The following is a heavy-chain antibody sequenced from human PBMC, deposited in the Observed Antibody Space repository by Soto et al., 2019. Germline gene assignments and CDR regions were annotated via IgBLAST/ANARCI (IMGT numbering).Heavy chain of an antibody. CDR3: ASRLVDKDRAAFDI. CDR2: INAGNGNT. V-gene: IGHV1-3*01. D-gene: IGHD6-6*01. J-gene: IGHJ3*02. Sequence: GASVKVSCKASGYTFTSYAMHWVRQAPGQRLEWMGWINAGNGNTKYSQKFQGRVTITRDASASTAYMELSSLRSEDTAVYYCASRLVDKDRAAFDIWGQGTMVTVSS. CDR1: GYTFTSYA.